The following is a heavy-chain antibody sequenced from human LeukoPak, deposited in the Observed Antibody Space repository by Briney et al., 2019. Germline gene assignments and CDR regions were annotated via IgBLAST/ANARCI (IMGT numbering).Heavy chain of an antibody. CDR3: ARKGSGSFSPLRFFDY. D-gene: IGHD1-26*01. CDR1: GYSISSGCY. V-gene: IGHV4-38-2*01. J-gene: IGHJ4*02. CDR2: IYHSGST. Sequence: SETLSLTCAVSGYSISSGCYWGWIRQPPGKGLEWIGSIYHSGSTYYNPSLKSRVTISVDTSKNQFSLKLSSVTAADTAVYYCARKGSGSFSPLRFFDYWGQGTLVTVSS.